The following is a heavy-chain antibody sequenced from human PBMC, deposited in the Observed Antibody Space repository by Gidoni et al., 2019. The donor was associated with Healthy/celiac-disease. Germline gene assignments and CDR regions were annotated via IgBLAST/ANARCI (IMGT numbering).Heavy chain of an antibody. D-gene: IGHD3-9*01. CDR1: GFPFSSYA. CDR2: ISGSGGST. CDR3: AKWGPGITIFLDYYYYGMDV. V-gene: IGHV3-23*01. J-gene: IGHJ6*02. Sequence: EVPLLESGGGLVQPGGSLRLSCAASGFPFSSYAMSWVRQAPGKGLEWVSAISGSGGSTYYADSVKGRFTISRDNSKNTLYLQMNSLRAEDTAVYYCAKWGPGITIFLDYYYYGMDVWGQGTTVTVSS.